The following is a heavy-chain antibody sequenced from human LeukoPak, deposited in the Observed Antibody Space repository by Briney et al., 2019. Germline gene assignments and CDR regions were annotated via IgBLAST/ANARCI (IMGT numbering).Heavy chain of an antibody. J-gene: IGHJ4*02. V-gene: IGHV1-2*02. CDR2: INPNSGGT. Sequence: ASVKVSCKASGYTFTGYYMHWVRQAPGQGLEWMGWINPNSGGTNYAQKLQGRVTMTTDTSTSTAYMELRSLRSDGTAVYYCARETPYATGYFDYWGQGTLVTVSS. CDR1: GYTFTGYY. CDR3: ARETPYATGYFDY. D-gene: IGHD2-2*01.